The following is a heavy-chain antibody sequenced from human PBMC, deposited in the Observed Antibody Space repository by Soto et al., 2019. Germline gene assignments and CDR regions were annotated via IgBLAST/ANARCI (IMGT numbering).Heavy chain of an antibody. CDR3: ARVQLRGTLDAVDI. J-gene: IGHJ3*02. V-gene: IGHV5-51*01. CDR2: IFPGDSDT. D-gene: IGHD1-1*01. Sequence: GESLKNSCQISGYNFVTHWIVWVRQMPGKGLQLMGIIFPGDSDTRYSPSFRGHVTISADKSITTAYLQWSSLKASDTGIYYCARVQLRGTLDAVDIWGLGTMVTVSS. CDR1: GYNFVTHW.